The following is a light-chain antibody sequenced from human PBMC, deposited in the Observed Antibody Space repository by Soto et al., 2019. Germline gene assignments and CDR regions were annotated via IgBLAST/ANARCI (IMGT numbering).Light chain of an antibody. CDR2: AAS. J-gene: IGKJ1*01. Sequence: DIQFTHSPSFLSASVGDGVTITFLASQGISSYLAWYQQKPGKAPKLLIYAASTLQSGVPSRFSGSGSGTEFTLTISSLQPEDFATYYCQQLNSYPRTFGQGTKVDIK. CDR1: QGISSY. CDR3: QQLNSYPRT. V-gene: IGKV1-9*01.